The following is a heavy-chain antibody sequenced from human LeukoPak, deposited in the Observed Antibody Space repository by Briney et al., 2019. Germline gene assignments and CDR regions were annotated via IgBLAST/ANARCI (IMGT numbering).Heavy chain of an antibody. CDR3: KSGGAAPGSFDY. V-gene: IGHV3-7*01. CDR1: GFTFSSYW. Sequence: GGSLRLSCAASGFTFSSYWMSWMRQAPGKGLEWVANIKYDGNEEYYVDSVKGRFTISRDNAKNSLYLQLNSLRVEDTAVYYCKSGGAAPGSFDYWGQGTLVTVS. J-gene: IGHJ4*02. D-gene: IGHD4-23*01. CDR2: IKYDGNEE.